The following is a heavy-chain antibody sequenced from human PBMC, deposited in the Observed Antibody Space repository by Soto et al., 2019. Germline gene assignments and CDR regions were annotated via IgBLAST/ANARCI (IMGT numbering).Heavy chain of an antibody. J-gene: IGHJ4*02. CDR2: IYYSGST. Sequence: SETLSLTCTVSGGSISSGDYYWSWIRQPPGKGLEWIGYIYYSGSTYYNPSLKSRVTISVDKSKNQFSLKLSSVTAADTAVYYCASPRPDGSSWCRYLDYWGQGTLVTVSS. CDR3: ASPRPDGSSWCRYLDY. D-gene: IGHD6-13*01. CDR1: GGSISSGDYY. V-gene: IGHV4-30-4*01.